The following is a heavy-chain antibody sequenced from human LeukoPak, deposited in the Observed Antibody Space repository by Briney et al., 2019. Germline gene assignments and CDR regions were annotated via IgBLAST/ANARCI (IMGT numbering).Heavy chain of an antibody. CDR1: GDSVSSGSYY. CDR3: ARHYSSDPFDY. J-gene: IGHJ4*02. Sequence: SETLSLTCTVSGDSVSSGSYYWSWIRQPPGKGLEWIGYIDYSGSTNYSPSLKSRVTISLDTSTNQFSLKLSSVTAADTAVYYCARHYSSDPFDYWGQGTLVTVSS. V-gene: IGHV4-61*01. CDR2: IDYSGST. D-gene: IGHD6-19*01.